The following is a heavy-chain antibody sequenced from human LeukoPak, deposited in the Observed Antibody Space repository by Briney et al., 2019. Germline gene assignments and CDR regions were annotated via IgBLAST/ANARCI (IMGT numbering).Heavy chain of an antibody. D-gene: IGHD5-12*01. V-gene: IGHV3-30*04. Sequence: PGVSLRLSCAASGFTFSSYAMQWVRHAPGKGLEGVAVISYDGRNKYYADSVKGRFTISRDNSKNTLYLQMNSLRAEDTAVYYCARERYSGYDYYADYWGQGTLVTVSS. J-gene: IGHJ4*02. CDR1: GFTFSSYA. CDR3: ARERYSGYDYYADY. CDR2: ISYDGRNK.